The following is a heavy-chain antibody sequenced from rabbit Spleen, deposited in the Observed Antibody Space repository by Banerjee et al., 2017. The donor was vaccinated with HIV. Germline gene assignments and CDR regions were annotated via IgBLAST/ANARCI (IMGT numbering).Heavy chain of an antibody. CDR1: GFSFSNSDY. J-gene: IGHJ4*01. V-gene: IGHV1S45*01. Sequence: QEQVKETGGGLVQPGGSLTLTCTASGFSFSNSDYMCWVRQAPGKGLEWIACIYTGSSGDTYYASWAKGRFTISKTSSTTVTLQMTSLTAADTATYFCARETSSGWGVVSYYFNLWGQGTLVTVS. D-gene: IGHD4-1*01. CDR2: IYTGSSGDT. CDR3: ARETSSGWGVVSYYFNL.